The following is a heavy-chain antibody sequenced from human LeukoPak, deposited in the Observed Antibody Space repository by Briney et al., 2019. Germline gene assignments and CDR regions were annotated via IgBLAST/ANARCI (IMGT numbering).Heavy chain of an antibody. J-gene: IGHJ4*02. Sequence: SETLSLTCAVYGGSFSGYYCSWIRQPPGKGLERQGEVNHSGITNYNPSLKTRVTISVVTSKTQFAPELSAVTAADTAVYYCARRQTTVTTDPFDYWGQGTLVTVSS. CDR2: VNHSGIT. CDR1: GGSFSGYY. D-gene: IGHD4-11*01. CDR3: ARRQTTVTTDPFDY. V-gene: IGHV4-34*01.